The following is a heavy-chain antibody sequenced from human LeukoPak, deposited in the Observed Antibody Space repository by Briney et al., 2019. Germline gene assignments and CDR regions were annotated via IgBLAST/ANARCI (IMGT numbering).Heavy chain of an antibody. CDR1: GFTFSSYW. Sequence: GGSLRLSCAASGFTFSSYWMSWVRQAPGKGLEWVANIKQDGSEKYYVDSVKGRFTISRDNAKNSLYLQMNSLRAEDTAVYYCAKDRYCSSTSCSPEYFQHWGQGTLVTVSS. CDR3: AKDRYCSSTSCSPEYFQH. J-gene: IGHJ1*01. CDR2: IKQDGSEK. V-gene: IGHV3-7*01. D-gene: IGHD2-2*01.